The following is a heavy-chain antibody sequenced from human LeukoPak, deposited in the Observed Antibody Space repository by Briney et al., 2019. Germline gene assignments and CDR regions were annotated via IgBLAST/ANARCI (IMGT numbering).Heavy chain of an antibody. J-gene: IGHJ6*03. D-gene: IGHD2-2*03. CDR3: ARHGYCSSTSCRFYYYYMDV. CDR2: IYTSGST. CDR1: GGSISSYY. V-gene: IGHV4-4*09. Sequence: SETLSLTCTVSGGSISSYYWSWIRQPPGKGLEWIGYIYTSGSTNYNPSLKSRVTISVDTSKNQFSLKLSSVTAADTAVYYCARHGYCSSTSCRFYYYYMDVWGKGTTVTVSS.